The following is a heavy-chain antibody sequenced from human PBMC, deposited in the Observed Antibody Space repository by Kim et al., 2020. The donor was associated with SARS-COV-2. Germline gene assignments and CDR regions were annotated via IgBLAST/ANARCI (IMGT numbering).Heavy chain of an antibody. V-gene: IGHV4-39*01. J-gene: IGHJ3*02. D-gene: IGHD5-18*01. Sequence: SETLSLTCTVSGGSISSSSYYWGWIRQPPGKGLEWIGSIYYSGSTYYNPSLKSRVTISVDTSKNQFSLKLSSVTAADTAVYYCARRHTAMVLGAFDIWGQGTMVTVSS. CDR1: GGSISSSSYY. CDR2: IYYSGST. CDR3: ARRHTAMVLGAFDI.